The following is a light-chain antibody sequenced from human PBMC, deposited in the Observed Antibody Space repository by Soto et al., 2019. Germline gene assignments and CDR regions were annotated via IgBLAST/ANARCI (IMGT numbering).Light chain of an antibody. CDR3: SSYAASNNLGV. CDR1: SSDVGGYNY. Sequence: QAVVTQPPSASGSPGQSVTISCIGTSSDVGGYNYVSWYQQHAGKAPKLMIYEVSKRPSGVPDRFSGSKSGNTASLTVSGLQAEDEDDYYCSSYAASNNLGVFGGGTKVTV. V-gene: IGLV2-8*01. CDR2: EVS. J-gene: IGLJ2*01.